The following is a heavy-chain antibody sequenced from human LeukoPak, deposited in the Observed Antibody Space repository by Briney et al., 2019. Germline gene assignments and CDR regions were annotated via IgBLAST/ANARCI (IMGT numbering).Heavy chain of an antibody. J-gene: IGHJ4*02. D-gene: IGHD3-10*01. V-gene: IGHV3-30*18. Sequence: GGSLRLSCAASGFIFNSYGMHWVRQAPGKGLEWVAGISNDGTNKYYADSVKGRFTISRDNSKNTLYLQMNSLRAEDTAVYYCAKDVGYGSGSYWDYWGQGTLVTVSS. CDR2: ISNDGTNK. CDR1: GFIFNSYG. CDR3: AKDVGYGSGSYWDY.